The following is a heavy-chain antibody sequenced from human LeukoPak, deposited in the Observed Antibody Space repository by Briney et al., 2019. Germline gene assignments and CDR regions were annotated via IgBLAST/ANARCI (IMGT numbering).Heavy chain of an antibody. CDR3: ARDGYSYGYGLDY. V-gene: IGHV4-34*01. D-gene: IGHD5-18*01. Sequence: SETLSLTCAVYGGSFSGYYWSWIRQPPGKGLEWIGEINHSGSTNYNPSLKSRVTISVDTSKNQFSLKLSSVTAADTAVYYCARDGYSYGYGLDYWGQGTLVTVSS. CDR1: GGSFSGYY. CDR2: INHSGST. J-gene: IGHJ4*02.